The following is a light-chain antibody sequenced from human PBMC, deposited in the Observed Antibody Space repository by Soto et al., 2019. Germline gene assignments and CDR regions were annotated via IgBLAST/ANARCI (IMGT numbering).Light chain of an antibody. CDR2: GAS. CDR1: QSVSSN. V-gene: IGKV3-15*01. Sequence: EIVMTQSPATLSVSPVERATLSCTASQSVSSNLAWYQQKPGQAPRLLIYGASTRATGIPARFSGSGSGTNFTLSISGLQSADFAVYYCQQYNDWPLYTFGQGTKVDIK. J-gene: IGKJ2*01. CDR3: QQYNDWPLYT.